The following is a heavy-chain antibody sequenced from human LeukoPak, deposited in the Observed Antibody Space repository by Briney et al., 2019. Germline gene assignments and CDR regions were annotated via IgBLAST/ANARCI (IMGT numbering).Heavy chain of an antibody. V-gene: IGHV4-34*01. CDR1: GGSFSGYY. D-gene: IGHD3-3*01. CDR3: ARGHRYYDFWSGYYTNYYYYYDMDV. CDR2: INHSGST. Sequence: SETLSLTCAVYGGSFSGYYWSWIRQPPGKGLEWIGEINHSGSTNYNPSLKSRVTISVDTSKNQFSLKLSSVTAADTAVYYCARGHRYYDFWSGYYTNYYYYYDMDVWGQGTTVTVSS. J-gene: IGHJ6*02.